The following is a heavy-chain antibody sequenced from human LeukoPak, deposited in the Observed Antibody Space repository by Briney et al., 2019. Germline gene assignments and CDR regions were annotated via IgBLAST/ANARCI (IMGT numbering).Heavy chain of an antibody. CDR1: GYSISSGYY. CDR3: ARNLYYDFWSGYCN. CDR2: IYHSWST. Sequence: SETLSLTCAVSGYSISSGYYWGWIRQPPGKGLEWIGSIYHSWSTYYNPSLKSRVTISVDTSKNQFSLKLSSVTAADTAVYYCARNLYYDFWSGYCNWGQGTLVTVSS. V-gene: IGHV4-38-2*01. D-gene: IGHD3-3*01. J-gene: IGHJ4*02.